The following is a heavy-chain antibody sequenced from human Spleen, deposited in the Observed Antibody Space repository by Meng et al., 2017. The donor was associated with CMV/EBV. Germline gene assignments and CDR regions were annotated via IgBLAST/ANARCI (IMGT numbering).Heavy chain of an antibody. CDR3: ARALVDTAMVTVDY. Sequence: ASVKVSCKASGYTFTAYYMHWVRQAPGQGLEWMGWINPNSGGTNYAQKFQGRVTMTRDTSISTAYMELSRLRSDDTAVYYCARALVDTAMVTVDYWGQGTLVTVSS. D-gene: IGHD5-18*01. J-gene: IGHJ4*02. CDR2: INPNSGGT. CDR1: GYTFTAYY. V-gene: IGHV1-2*02.